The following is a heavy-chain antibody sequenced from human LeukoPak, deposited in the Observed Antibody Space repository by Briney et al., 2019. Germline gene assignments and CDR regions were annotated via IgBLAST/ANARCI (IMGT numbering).Heavy chain of an antibody. V-gene: IGHV3-23*01. CDR3: TKDWSADY. Sequence: QPGGSLRLSCTASGFTFSDYAMTWVRQAPGKGLEWVSAISPDGSDTKYAGSVKGRSTISRDNSKKTLFPQMNSLRVEDTAVYYCTKDWSADYWGQGTLVTVSS. J-gene: IGHJ4*02. CDR2: ISPDGSDT. CDR1: GFTFSDYA.